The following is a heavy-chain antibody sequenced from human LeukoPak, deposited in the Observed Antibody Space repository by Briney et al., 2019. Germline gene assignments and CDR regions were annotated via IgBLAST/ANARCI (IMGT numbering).Heavy chain of an antibody. CDR2: IHYSGST. J-gene: IGHJ4*02. V-gene: IGHV4-39*07. CDR3: ARGDVDTAMVNDY. D-gene: IGHD5-18*01. CDR1: GGSISSSSYY. Sequence: SETLSLTCTVSGGSISSSSYYWGWIRQPPGKGLEWIGSIHYSGSTNYNPSLKSRVTISVDTSKNQFSLKLSSVTAADTAVYYCARGDVDTAMVNDYWGQGTLVTVSS.